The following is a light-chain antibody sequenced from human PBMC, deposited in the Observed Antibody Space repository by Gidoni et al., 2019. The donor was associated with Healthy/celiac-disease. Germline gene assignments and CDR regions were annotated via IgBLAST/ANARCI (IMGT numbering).Light chain of an antibody. CDR3: QQYGSSPRT. CDR1: QSVSSSY. CDR2: GAS. Sequence: EIVLTQSPGTLSLSPGERATLSCRASQSVSSSYLALYQQQPGQAPRLLIYGASSRATGIPDRCSCSGSGTDFTLTISRLEPEDFAVYYCQQYGSSPRTFGQGTKVEIK. V-gene: IGKV3-20*01. J-gene: IGKJ1*01.